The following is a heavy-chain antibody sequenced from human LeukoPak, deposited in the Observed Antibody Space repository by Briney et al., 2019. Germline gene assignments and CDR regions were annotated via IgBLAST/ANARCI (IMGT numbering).Heavy chain of an antibody. V-gene: IGHV1-8*03. D-gene: IGHD2-15*01. CDR3: ARGLKDIVVVVAATRLYYYYYMDV. CDR1: GYTFTSYD. Sequence: SVKVSCKASGYTFTSYDINWVRQATGQGLEWMGWMNPNSGNTGYAQKFQGRVTITRNTSISTAYMELSSLRSEDTAVYYCARGLKDIVVVVAATRLYYYYYMDVWGKGTTVTVSS. CDR2: MNPNSGNT. J-gene: IGHJ6*03.